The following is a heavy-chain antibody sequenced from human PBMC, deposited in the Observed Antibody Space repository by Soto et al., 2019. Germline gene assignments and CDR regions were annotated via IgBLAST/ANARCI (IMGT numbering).Heavy chain of an antibody. J-gene: IGHJ5*02. V-gene: IGHV4-31*03. CDR3: ARQKVVVAAFDP. D-gene: IGHD2-15*01. CDR1: GGSISSGGYY. Sequence: ASETLSLTCTVSGGSISSGGYYWSWIRQHPGKGLEWIGYIYYSGSTYYNPSLKSRVTISVDTSKNQFSLKLSSVTAADTAVYYCARQKVVVAAFDPWGQGTLVTVSS. CDR2: IYYSGST.